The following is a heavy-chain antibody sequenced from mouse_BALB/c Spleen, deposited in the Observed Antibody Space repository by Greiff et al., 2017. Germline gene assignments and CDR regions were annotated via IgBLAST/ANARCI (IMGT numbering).Heavy chain of an antibody. Sequence: VQLKESGAELVKPGASVKLSCTASGFNIKDTYMHWVKQRPEQGLEWIGRIDPANGNTKYDPKFQGKATITADTSSNTAYLQLSSLTSEDTAVYYCAKCSGSYYAMDYWGQGTSVTVSS. CDR2: IDPANGNT. D-gene: IGHD4-1*01. V-gene: IGHV14-3*02. CDR3: AKCSGSYYAMDY. CDR1: GFNIKDTY. J-gene: IGHJ4*01.